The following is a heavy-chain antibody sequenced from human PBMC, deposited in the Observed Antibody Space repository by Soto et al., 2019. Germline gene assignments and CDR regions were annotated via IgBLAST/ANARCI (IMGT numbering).Heavy chain of an antibody. V-gene: IGHV3-23*01. CDR2: IRGSGGET. CDR1: GFTFRTFV. J-gene: IGHJ4*02. CDR3: AQDRGWGVVSPSHDY. Sequence: EVQLLESGGGLVQPGGSLRVSCAASGFTFRTFVMSWVRQAPGKGLEWVSAIRGSGGETFYADSVKGRFTISRENSRNTRYLQRNSLRDEDTALYFCAQDRGWGVVSPSHDYWGRGTLVTVSS. D-gene: IGHD2-21*01.